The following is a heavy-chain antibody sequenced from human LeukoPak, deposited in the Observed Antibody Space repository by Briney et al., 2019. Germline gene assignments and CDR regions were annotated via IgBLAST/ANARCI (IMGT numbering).Heavy chain of an antibody. CDR3: ATDSMYSSGWYAIDY. CDR1: GYTLTELS. D-gene: IGHD6-19*01. Sequence: ASVKVSCKVSGYTLTELSMRWVRQAPGKGLEWMGGFDPEDGETIYAQKFQGRVTMTEDTSTDTAYMELSSLRSEDTAVYYCATDSMYSSGWYAIDYWGQGTLVTVSS. CDR2: FDPEDGET. V-gene: IGHV1-24*01. J-gene: IGHJ4*02.